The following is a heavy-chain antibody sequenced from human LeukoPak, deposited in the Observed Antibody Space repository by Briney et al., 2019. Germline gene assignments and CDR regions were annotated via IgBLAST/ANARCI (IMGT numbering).Heavy chain of an antibody. Sequence: ASVKVSCKASGYIFTSYNINWVRQAPGQGLEWMGIINPSGGSTNYAQKVQGSVTMTTDTSTNTAYMELRSLRSDDTAVYYCARQQGFEFDWDSSDAFDIWGQGTMVTVSS. CDR2: INPSGGST. CDR1: GYIFTSYN. CDR3: ARQQGFEFDWDSSDAFDI. D-gene: IGHD3-9*01. J-gene: IGHJ3*02. V-gene: IGHV1-46*01.